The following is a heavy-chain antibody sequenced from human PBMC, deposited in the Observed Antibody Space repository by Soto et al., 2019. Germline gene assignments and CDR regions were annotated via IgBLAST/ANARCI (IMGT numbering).Heavy chain of an antibody. J-gene: IGHJ4*02. D-gene: IGHD3-9*01. CDR2: ISYDGSNK. CDR1: GFTFSSYA. Sequence: GGSLRLSCAASGFTFSSYAMHWVRQAPGKGLEWVAVISYDGSNKYYADSVKGRFTISRDNSKNTLYLQMNSLRAEDTAVYYCARDEADYDILTGYYNPVAASDYWGQGTLVTVSS. V-gene: IGHV3-30-3*01. CDR3: ARDEADYDILTGYYNPVAASDY.